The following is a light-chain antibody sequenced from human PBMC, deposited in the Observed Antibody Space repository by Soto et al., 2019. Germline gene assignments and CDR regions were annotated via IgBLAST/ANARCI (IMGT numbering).Light chain of an antibody. CDR3: QKYNRDART. J-gene: IGKJ1*01. CDR1: QGISNY. V-gene: IGKV1-27*01. CDR2: AAS. Sequence: DIQMTQSPSSLSASVGDRVTITCRASQGISNYLAWYQQKPGKVPKLLIYAASTLQSGFPSRFSGSGSGTDFTLTISSLQPKDVATYYCQKYNRDARTFGQGTKVEIK.